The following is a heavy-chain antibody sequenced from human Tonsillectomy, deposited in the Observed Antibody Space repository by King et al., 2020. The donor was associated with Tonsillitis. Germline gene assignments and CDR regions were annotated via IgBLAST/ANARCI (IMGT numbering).Heavy chain of an antibody. CDR2: INHSGST. CDR3: ARGPGDRSTLRPFDI. Sequence: VQLQQWGAGLLKPSETLSLTCAVYGGSFSGYYWSWIRQPPGKGLEWIGEINHSGSTNYNPSLKSRVTVSVDTSKNQFSLKLSSVTAADTAVYYCARGPGDRSTLRPFDIWGQGTMVTVSS. CDR1: GGSFSGYY. J-gene: IGHJ3*02. V-gene: IGHV4-34*01. D-gene: IGHD3-10*01.